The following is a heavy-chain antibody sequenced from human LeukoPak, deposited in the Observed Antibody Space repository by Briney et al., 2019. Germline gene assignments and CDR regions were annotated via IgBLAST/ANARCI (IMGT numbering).Heavy chain of an antibody. CDR1: GFTFSSYW. Sequence: GGSLRLSCAASGFTFSSYWMSWVRQAPGKGLEWVANIKQDGSEKYYVDSVKGRFTISRDNAKNSLYLQMNSLRAEDTAVYYCAREVIAAHNWFDPWGQGTLVTVSS. V-gene: IGHV3-7*03. CDR3: AREVIAAHNWFDP. J-gene: IGHJ5*02. CDR2: IKQDGSEK. D-gene: IGHD6-6*01.